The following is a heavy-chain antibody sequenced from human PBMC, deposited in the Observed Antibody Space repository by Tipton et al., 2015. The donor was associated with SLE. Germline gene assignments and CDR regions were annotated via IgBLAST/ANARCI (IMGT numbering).Heavy chain of an antibody. CDR3: AIGSLLLWFGELPDY. Sequence: QSGAEVKKPGALVKVSCKASGYTFTNYNINWVRQASGQGLEWLGWMNPRTGDTGYAQNFQGRVTMTTDTSTSTAYMELRSLRSDDTAVYYCAIGSLLLWFGELPDYWGQGTLVTVSS. CDR2: MNPRTGDT. V-gene: IGHV1-8*01. CDR1: GYTFTNYN. J-gene: IGHJ4*02. D-gene: IGHD3-10*01.